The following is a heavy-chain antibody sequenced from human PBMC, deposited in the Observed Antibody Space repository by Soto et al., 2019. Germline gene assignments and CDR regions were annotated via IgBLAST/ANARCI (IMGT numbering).Heavy chain of an antibody. CDR3: GKARAGGSAYDAFDF. Sequence: EVQLLESGGGLIQPGGSLRLSCGASGFTFSNYAMQWVRQAPGKGLEWVSTFTGSGDTTYYANSVKGRFTISRDNSKNTIYLQIDRLRAEDTAVYYCGKARAGGSAYDAFDFWGQGTMVTVSS. CDR2: FTGSGDTT. V-gene: IGHV3-23*01. D-gene: IGHD5-12*01. J-gene: IGHJ3*01. CDR1: GFTFSNYA.